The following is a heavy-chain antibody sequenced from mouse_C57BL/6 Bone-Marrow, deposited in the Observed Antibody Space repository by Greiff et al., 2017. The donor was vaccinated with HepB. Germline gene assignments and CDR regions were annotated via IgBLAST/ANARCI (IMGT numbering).Heavy chain of an antibody. CDR3: ARGGNGNYGFAY. CDR2: IDPSDSYT. CDR1: GYTFTSYW. J-gene: IGHJ3*01. D-gene: IGHD2-1*01. V-gene: IGHV1-50*01. Sequence: QVQLKQPGAELVKPGASVKLSCKASGYTFTSYWMQWVKQRPGQGLEWIGEIDPSDSYTNYNQKFKGKATLTVDTSSSTAYMQLSSLTSEDSAVYYCARGGNGNYGFAYWGQGTLVTVSA.